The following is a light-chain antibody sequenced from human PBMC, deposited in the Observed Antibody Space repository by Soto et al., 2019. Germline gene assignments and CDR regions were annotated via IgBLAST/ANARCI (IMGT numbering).Light chain of an antibody. CDR1: QSVSRSY. Sequence: EIVLTRSPGTLSLSPGDRATLSCRASQSVSRSYLGWYQQKPGQAPRLLMYGASTRAAGVQDRFSRSGSVTEFTLTISRLEPENSSVDYCHHYDPVGQRATVDIX. J-gene: IGKJ1*01. V-gene: IGKV3-20*01. CDR3: HHYDP. CDR2: GAS.